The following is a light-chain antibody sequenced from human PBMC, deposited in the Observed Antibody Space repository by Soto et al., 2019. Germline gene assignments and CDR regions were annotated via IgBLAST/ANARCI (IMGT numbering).Light chain of an antibody. CDR3: YAYAGTYAYV. CDR1: SSDVGGFNY. Sequence: QPVLTQPRSVSGSPGQSVTISCTGTSSDVGGFNYVSWYQQHTGKYTKLMIYDVSERPSGVPDRFSGSKSGNTASLTISGSPVDYEADYYCYAYAGTYAYVFGTGTKVTVL. V-gene: IGLV2-11*01. J-gene: IGLJ1*01. CDR2: DVS.